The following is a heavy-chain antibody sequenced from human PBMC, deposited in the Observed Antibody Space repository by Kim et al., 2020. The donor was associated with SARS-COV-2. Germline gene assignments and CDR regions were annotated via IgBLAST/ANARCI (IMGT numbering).Heavy chain of an antibody. CDR1: GFTFSSYS. Sequence: GGSLRLSCAASGFTFSSYSMNWVRQAPGKGLEWVSSISSSSSYIYYADSVKGRFTISRDNAKNSLYLQMNSLRAEDTAVYYCARDITLYYDFWSGYYFTPPGALDYYYYGMDVWGQGTTVTVSS. D-gene: IGHD3-3*01. V-gene: IGHV3-21*01. CDR2: ISSSSSYI. J-gene: IGHJ6*02. CDR3: ARDITLYYDFWSGYYFTPPGALDYYYYGMDV.